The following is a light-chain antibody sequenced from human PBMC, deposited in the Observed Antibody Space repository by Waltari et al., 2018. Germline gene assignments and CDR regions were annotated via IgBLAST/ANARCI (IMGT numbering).Light chain of an antibody. CDR2: GAS. CDR1: QSVATN. CDR3: QQYNNWPPPFT. Sequence: EIVMTQSPATLYVSPGERATLSCRASQSVATNLAWYQQKPGQAPRLLISGASTRATGIPARFSGSGSGTEFTLTISSLQSEDFAVYYCQQYNNWPPPFTFGPGTKVDIK. V-gene: IGKV3-15*01. J-gene: IGKJ3*01.